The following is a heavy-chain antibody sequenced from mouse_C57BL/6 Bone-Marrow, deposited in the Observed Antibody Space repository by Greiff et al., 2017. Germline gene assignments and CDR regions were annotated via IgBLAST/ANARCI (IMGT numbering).Heavy chain of an antibody. CDR3: APHYYGSSYRFAY. J-gene: IGHJ3*01. V-gene: IGHV5-6*01. D-gene: IGHD1-1*01. CDR2: ISSGGSYT. Sequence: EVKLMESGGDLVKPGGSLKLSCAASGFTFSSYGMSWVRQTPDKRLEWVATISSGGSYTYYPDSVKGRFTISRDNAKNTLYLQMSSLKSEDTAMYYCAPHYYGSSYRFAYWGQGTLVTVSA. CDR1: GFTFSSYG.